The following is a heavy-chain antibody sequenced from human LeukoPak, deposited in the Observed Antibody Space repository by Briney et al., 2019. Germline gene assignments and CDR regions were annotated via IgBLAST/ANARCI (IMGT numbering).Heavy chain of an antibody. Sequence: PGGSLRLSCAASKFTCSYYYMTWVRQAPGKGPEWVAYMNQFGTEIKYLDSVKGRFTISRDNAKNSLYLWLTSLTADDTAVYYCARGTHYYEFWGQGTLVIVSS. CDR2: MNQFGTEI. CDR3: ARGTHYYEF. V-gene: IGHV3-7*04. D-gene: IGHD3/OR15-3a*01. J-gene: IGHJ4*02. CDR1: KFTCSYYY.